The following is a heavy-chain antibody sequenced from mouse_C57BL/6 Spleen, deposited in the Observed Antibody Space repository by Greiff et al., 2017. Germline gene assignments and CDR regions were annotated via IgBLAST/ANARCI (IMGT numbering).Heavy chain of an antibody. CDR2: IRNKANGYTT. J-gene: IGHJ4*01. V-gene: IGHV7-3*01. CDR1: GFTFTDYY. D-gene: IGHD1-1*01. CDR3: ASPITTVDYYAMDY. Sequence: EVQLVESGGGLVQPGGSLSLSCAASGFTFTDYYMSWVRQPPGKALEWLGFIRNKANGYTTEYSASVKGRFTISRDNSQSILYLQMNALRAEDSATYYCASPITTVDYYAMDYWGQGTSVTVSS.